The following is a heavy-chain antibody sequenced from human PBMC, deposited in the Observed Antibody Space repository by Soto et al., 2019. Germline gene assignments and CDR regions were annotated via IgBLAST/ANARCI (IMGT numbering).Heavy chain of an antibody. CDR1: GFTFSSYR. CDR3: ARDFVRFLFDY. CDR2: ISSSSSYI. D-gene: IGHD2-8*01. J-gene: IGHJ4*02. V-gene: IGHV3-21*01. Sequence: GSPRLSCAASGFTFSSYRMNWVRQAPGKGLEWVSSISSSSSYIYYADSVKGRFTISRDNAKNSLYLQMNSLRAEDTAVYYCARDFVRFLFDYWGQGTLVTVSS.